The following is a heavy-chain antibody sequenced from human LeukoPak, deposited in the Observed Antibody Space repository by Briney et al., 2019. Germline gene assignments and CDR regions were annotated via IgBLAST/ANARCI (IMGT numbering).Heavy chain of an antibody. J-gene: IGHJ6*02. V-gene: IGHV5-51*01. CDR2: IYPGDSDT. D-gene: IGHD2-2*02. Sequence: GGSLEISCKGSGSHFTSYWIGWVRQMPGKGLEGMGIIYPGDSDTRYSPSFQGQVTISADTSISPAYLQWSSLKASDTAMYYCARLDCSSTSCYRDYYYGMDVWGQGATVTVSS. CDR3: ARLDCSSTSCYRDYYYGMDV. CDR1: GSHFTSYW.